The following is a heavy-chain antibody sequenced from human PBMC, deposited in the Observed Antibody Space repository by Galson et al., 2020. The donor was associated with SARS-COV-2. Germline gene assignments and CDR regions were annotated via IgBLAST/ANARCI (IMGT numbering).Heavy chain of an antibody. CDR1: GFTFSPYP. D-gene: IGHD6-19*01. J-gene: IGHJ4*02. V-gene: IGHV3-30-3*01. CDR2: ISFDGSDRYDGINE. Sequence: GGSLRLSCAASGFTFSPYPMHWVRQAPGKGLEWVALISFDGSDRYDGINEHYADSVRGRFTASRYNSKNTMYLQMNSLRAEDTAVYCCAGVAGYSCACDSGGQGTLVSVAA. CDR3: AGVAGYSCACDS.